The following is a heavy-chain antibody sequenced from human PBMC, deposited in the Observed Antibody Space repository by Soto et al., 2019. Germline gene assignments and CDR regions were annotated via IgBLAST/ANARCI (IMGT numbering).Heavy chain of an antibody. D-gene: IGHD2-15*01. Sequence: SETLSLTCAVYGGPFSGYYWSWIRQPPGKGLEWIGEINHSGSTNYNPSLKSRVTISVDTSKNQFSLKLSSVTAADTAVYYCARQADIVVVVAATWYYYYYMDVWGKGTTVTVSS. J-gene: IGHJ6*03. CDR1: GGPFSGYY. CDR2: INHSGST. CDR3: ARQADIVVVVAATWYYYYYMDV. V-gene: IGHV4-34*01.